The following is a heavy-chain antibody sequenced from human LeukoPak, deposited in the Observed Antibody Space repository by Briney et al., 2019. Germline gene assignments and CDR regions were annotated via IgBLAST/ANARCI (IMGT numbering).Heavy chain of an antibody. J-gene: IGHJ4*02. CDR1: GFTFSSYS. CDR2: ISSSSSYI. Sequence: PGGSLRLSCAASGFTFSSYSMNWVRQAPGKGLEWVSVISSSSSYIYYADSVKGRFTISRDNARNSLYLQMNSLRAEDTAMYYCAREGAAAAPYWGQGTLVTVSS. CDR3: AREGAAAAPY. D-gene: IGHD6-13*01. V-gene: IGHV3-21*01.